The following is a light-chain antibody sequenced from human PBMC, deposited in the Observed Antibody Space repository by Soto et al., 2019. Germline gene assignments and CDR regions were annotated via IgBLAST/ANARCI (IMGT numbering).Light chain of an antibody. CDR3: QTWGTGIHV. J-gene: IGLJ1*01. CDR2: LNSDGSH. Sequence: QLVLTQSPSASASLGASVTLTCTLSSGHSSYAIAWHQQQPDKGPRYLMKLNSDGSHSKGDGIPDRFSGSSSGAERYRTISSLQSEDEADYYCQTWGTGIHVFGTGTKVTVL. CDR1: SGHSSYA. V-gene: IGLV4-69*01.